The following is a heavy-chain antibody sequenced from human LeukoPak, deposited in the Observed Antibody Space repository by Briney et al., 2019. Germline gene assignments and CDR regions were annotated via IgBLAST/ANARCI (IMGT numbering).Heavy chain of an antibody. CDR1: GFTFSSYW. J-gene: IGHJ6*02. D-gene: IGHD3-3*01. CDR3: ARDPYYDFWSGYYGADYGMDV. V-gene: IGHV3-7*03. Sequence: GGSLRLSCAASGFTFSSYWMSWVSQAPGKGLEWVANIKQDGSEKYYVDSVKGRFTISRDNAKNSLYLQMNSLRAEDTAVYYCARDPYYDFWSGYYGADYGMDVWGQGTTVTVSS. CDR2: IKQDGSEK.